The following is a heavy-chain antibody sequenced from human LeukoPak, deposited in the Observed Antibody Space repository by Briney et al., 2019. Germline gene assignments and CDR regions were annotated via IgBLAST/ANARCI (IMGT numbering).Heavy chain of an antibody. D-gene: IGHD6-19*01. CDR2: ISSSSSYI. CDR1: GFTFSSYS. CDR3: ARKYSSGWNNWFDP. Sequence: GGSLRLSCAACGFTFSSYSMHWVRQAPGKGLEWVSSISSSSSYIYYADSVKGRFTISRDNAKNSLYLQMNSLRAEDTAVYYCARKYSSGWNNWFDPWGQGTLVTVSS. J-gene: IGHJ5*02. V-gene: IGHV3-21*01.